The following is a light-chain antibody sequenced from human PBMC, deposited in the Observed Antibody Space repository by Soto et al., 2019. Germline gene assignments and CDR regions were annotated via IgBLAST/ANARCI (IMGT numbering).Light chain of an antibody. CDR2: DAS. Sequence: EFVLTQSPATLSLSPGERATLSCRASQSAGSYLAWYQQKPGQAPRLLISDASYRATGIPARFSGSGSGTDFTLTISSLEPEDCAVYYCQQRGNWPGTFGPGTKVEV. V-gene: IGKV3-11*01. J-gene: IGKJ1*01. CDR3: QQRGNWPGT. CDR1: QSAGSY.